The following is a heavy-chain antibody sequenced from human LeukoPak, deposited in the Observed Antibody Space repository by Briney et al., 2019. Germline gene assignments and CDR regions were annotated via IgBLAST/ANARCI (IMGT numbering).Heavy chain of an antibody. CDR1: GFTFSSYA. J-gene: IGHJ4*02. CDR3: AQVKAHYYDSSGYYSDFDY. CDR2: ISGRGGST. Sequence: GGSLRLSCAASGFTFSSYAMSWVRQAPGKGLERVSAISGRGGSTYYAGSVKGRFTISRDNSKNTLYLQMNSLRAEDTAVYYCAQVKAHYYDSSGYYSDFDYWGQGTLVTVSS. D-gene: IGHD3-22*01. V-gene: IGHV3-23*01.